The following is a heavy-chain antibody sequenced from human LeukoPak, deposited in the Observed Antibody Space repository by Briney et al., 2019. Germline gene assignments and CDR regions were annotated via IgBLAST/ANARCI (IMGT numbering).Heavy chain of an antibody. CDR2: IWYDGSNK. D-gene: IGHD6-19*01. CDR3: ARDGIAVASPQSPTILHDAFDI. J-gene: IGHJ3*02. CDR1: GFTFSSYG. Sequence: PGGSLRLSCAASGFTFSSYGMHWVRQAPGKGLEWVAVIWYDGSNKYYADSVKGRFTISRDNSKNTLYLQMNSLRAEVTAVYYCARDGIAVASPQSPTILHDAFDIWGQGTMVTVSS. V-gene: IGHV3-33*01.